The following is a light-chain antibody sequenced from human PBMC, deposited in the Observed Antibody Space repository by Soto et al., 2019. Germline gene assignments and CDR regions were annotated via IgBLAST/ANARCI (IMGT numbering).Light chain of an antibody. J-gene: IGLJ2*01. Sequence: CTGSSSNIGAGYDVHWYQQLPGTAPKLLIYGNSNRPSGVPDRFSGSKSGTSASLAITGLQAEDEADYYCQSYDSSLVVFGGGTKLTVL. CDR1: SSNIGAGYD. CDR2: GNS. CDR3: QSYDSSLVV. V-gene: IGLV1-40*01.